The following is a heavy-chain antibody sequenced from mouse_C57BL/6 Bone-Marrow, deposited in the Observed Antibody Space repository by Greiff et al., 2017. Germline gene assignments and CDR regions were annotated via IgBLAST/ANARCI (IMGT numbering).Heavy chain of an antibody. CDR1: GFTFSDYG. J-gene: IGHJ2*01. Sequence: EVHLVESGGGLVKPGGSLKLSCAASGFTFSDYGMHWVRQAPEQGLEWVAYISSASSTIYYADTVKGRFTISRDNAKNTLFLQMTSLRSEDTAMYYCAKSKLLFDYWGQGTTLTVSS. CDR2: ISSASSTI. V-gene: IGHV5-17*01. CDR3: AKSKLLFDY. D-gene: IGHD2-12*01.